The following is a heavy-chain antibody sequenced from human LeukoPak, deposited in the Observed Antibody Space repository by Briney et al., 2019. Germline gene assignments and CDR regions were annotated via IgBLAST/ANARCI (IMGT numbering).Heavy chain of an antibody. CDR3: AREGVTTVTQRGRYYYYYYMDV. J-gene: IGHJ6*03. D-gene: IGHD4-17*01. V-gene: IGHV3-74*01. Sequence: GGSLRLSCAASGFTFSSYWMHWVRQAPGKGLVWVSRINSDGSSTSYADSVKGRFTISRDNAKNTLYLQMNSLRAEDTAAYYCAREGVTTVTQRGRYYYYYYMDVWGKGTTVTVSS. CDR2: INSDGSST. CDR1: GFTFSSYW.